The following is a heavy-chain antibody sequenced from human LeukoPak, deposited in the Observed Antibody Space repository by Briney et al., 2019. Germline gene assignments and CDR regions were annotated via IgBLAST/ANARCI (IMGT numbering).Heavy chain of an antibody. CDR3: ARSNQADDY. CDR2: INPGGSGI. J-gene: IGHJ4*02. Sequence: GSLRLSCAASGFTFSSYWMHWVRQVPGKGLVWVARINPGGSGITYADSVKGRFTISRDNAKNTLYLQMDSLRAEDTGVYYCARSNQADDYWGQGTLVTVSS. D-gene: IGHD1-14*01. V-gene: IGHV3-74*01. CDR1: GFTFSSYW.